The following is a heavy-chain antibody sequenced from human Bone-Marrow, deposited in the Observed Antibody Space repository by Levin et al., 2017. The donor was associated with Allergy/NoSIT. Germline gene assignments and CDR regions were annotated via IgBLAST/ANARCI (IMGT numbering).Heavy chain of an antibody. CDR2: ISSSSSTI. J-gene: IGHJ4*02. D-gene: IGHD3-10*01. CDR3: ARDSGSIWFGESPLDY. V-gene: IGHV3-48*01. Sequence: PGGSLRLSCAASGFTFSSYSMNWVRQAPGKGLEGVSYISSSSSTIYYADSVKGRFTISRDNAKNSLYLQMNSLRAEDTAVYYCARDSGSIWFGESPLDYWGQGTLVTVSS. CDR1: GFTFSSYS.